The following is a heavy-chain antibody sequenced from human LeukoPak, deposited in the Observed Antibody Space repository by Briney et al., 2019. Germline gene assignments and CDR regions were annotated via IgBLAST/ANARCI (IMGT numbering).Heavy chain of an antibody. CDR3: AKSSLNRFDY. CDR1: GFTFNTYA. D-gene: IGHD2-2*01. V-gene: IGHV3-23*01. CDR2: ISGSGRGGRT. Sequence: GGSLRLSCATSGFTFNTYAMSWVRQAPGKGLEWVSNISGSGRGGRTYYADSVKGRFTISRDNSKNTLYLQMSSLRAEDTAVYYCAKSSLNRFDYWGQGTLATVSS. J-gene: IGHJ4*02.